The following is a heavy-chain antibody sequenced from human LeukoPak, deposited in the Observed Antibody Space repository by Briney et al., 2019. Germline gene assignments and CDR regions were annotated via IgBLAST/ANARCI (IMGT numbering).Heavy chain of an antibody. J-gene: IGHJ6*03. V-gene: IGHV3-7*01. CDR2: IKPDGSET. CDR1: GFTFRTYW. CDR3: AREVTPDHYYYYMDV. Sequence: GGSLRLSCAASGFTFRTYWMSWVRQAPGKGLEWVGNIKPDGSETYYMCSVKGRFTISRDNARNSLYLQMNSLRAEDTAVYYCAREVTPDHYYYYMDVWGKGTTVTVSS. D-gene: IGHD2-2*01.